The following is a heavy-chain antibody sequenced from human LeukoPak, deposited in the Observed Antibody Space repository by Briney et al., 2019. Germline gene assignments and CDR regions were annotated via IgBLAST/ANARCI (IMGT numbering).Heavy chain of an antibody. Sequence: ASVKVSCKASEYTFSVYHIHWVRLAPGQGLEWMAWINPNSGDTNYAQKFQGRVTMTRDTSISTVYMELSSLRFEDTAIYYCARASSSRGSYSRRGEDYFDYWGQGTLVTVSS. J-gene: IGHJ4*02. D-gene: IGHD1-26*01. CDR3: ARASSSRGSYSRRGEDYFDY. CDR1: EYTFSVYH. CDR2: INPNSGDT. V-gene: IGHV1-2*02.